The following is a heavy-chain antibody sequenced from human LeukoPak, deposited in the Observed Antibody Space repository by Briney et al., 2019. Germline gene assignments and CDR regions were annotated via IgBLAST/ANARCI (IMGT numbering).Heavy chain of an antibody. D-gene: IGHD3-22*01. CDR3: ARRSYDSSGYYRNY. Sequence: SETLSLTCTVSGGSISSSSYYWGWIRQPPGKGLEWIGSIYYSGSTYYNPSLKSRVTISVDTSKNQFSLKQSSVTAADTAVYYCARRSYDSSGYYRNYWGQGTLVTVSS. V-gene: IGHV4-39*01. CDR2: IYYSGST. J-gene: IGHJ4*02. CDR1: GGSISSSSYY.